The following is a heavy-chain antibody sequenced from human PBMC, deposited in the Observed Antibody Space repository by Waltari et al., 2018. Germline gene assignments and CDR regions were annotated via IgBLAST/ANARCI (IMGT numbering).Heavy chain of an antibody. CDR2: IYYSGST. J-gene: IGHJ3*02. CDR1: GGSISSSSYH. CDR3: AGRSVAGKGGNAFDI. D-gene: IGHD6-19*01. Sequence: QLQLQESGPGLVKHSETLSLTCTVSGGSISSSSYHWGWIRQPPGKGLEWIGSIYYSGSTYYNPSLKSRVTISVDTSKNQFSLKLSSVTAADTAVYYCAGRSVAGKGGNAFDIWGQGTMVTVSS. V-gene: IGHV4-39*07.